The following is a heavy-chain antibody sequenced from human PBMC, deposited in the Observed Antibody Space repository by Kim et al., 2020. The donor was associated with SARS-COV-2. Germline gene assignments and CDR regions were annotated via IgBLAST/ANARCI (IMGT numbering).Heavy chain of an antibody. Sequence: GGSLRLSCAASGFTFSSYAMHWVRQAPGKGLEWVAVISYDGSNKYYADSVKGRFTISRDNSKNTLYLQMNSLRAEDTAVYYCAREYCSGGSCYSGSGYYGMDGWGQGATVTVSS. CDR1: GFTFSSYA. V-gene: IGHV3-30*04. J-gene: IGHJ6*02. CDR3: AREYCSGGSCYSGSGYYGMDG. D-gene: IGHD2-15*01. CDR2: ISYDGSNK.